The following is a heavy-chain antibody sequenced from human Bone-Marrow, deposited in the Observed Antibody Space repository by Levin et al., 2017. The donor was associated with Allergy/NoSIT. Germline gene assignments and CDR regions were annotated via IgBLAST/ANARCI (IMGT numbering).Heavy chain of an antibody. V-gene: IGHV4-59*01. J-gene: IGHJ6*02. Sequence: ESLKISCTVSGGSITSYYWSWIRQPPGKGLEWIGSFYSSGSIKSNPSLKSRLTISIDASKNQLSLRLLSVTPADTAFYYCARDQGLRYAMDVWGQGTTVTVSS. CDR3: ARDQGLRYAMDV. D-gene: IGHD5-12*01. CDR2: FYSSGSI. CDR1: GGSITSYY.